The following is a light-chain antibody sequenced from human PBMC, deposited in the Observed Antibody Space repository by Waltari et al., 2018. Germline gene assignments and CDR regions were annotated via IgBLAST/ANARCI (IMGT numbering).Light chain of an antibody. Sequence: QSVLTQPPSASGTPGQRVTIPCSGSSSNIGSNYVYWYQPFPGTAPKLLIYKSDQRPSGVPDRFSGSKSGTSASLAISGLRSGDEADYYCAAWDDSLSGSWVFGGGTKLTVL. CDR1: SSNIGSNY. V-gene: IGLV1-47*01. J-gene: IGLJ3*02. CDR3: AAWDDSLSGSWV. CDR2: KSD.